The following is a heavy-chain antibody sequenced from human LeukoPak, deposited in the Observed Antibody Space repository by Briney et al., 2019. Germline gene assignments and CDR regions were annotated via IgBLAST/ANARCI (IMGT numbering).Heavy chain of an antibody. D-gene: IGHD3-10*01. CDR3: ARCPHYGSGRPWYFDL. CDR2: IYIDGST. Sequence: SETLSLTCTVSRGSISNYFWTWIRQPPGKALEGIGFIYIDGSTTYNPSLKRRVTISVDTSEKQISLNLRSVTAADTAVYYCARCPHYGSGRPWYFDLWGRGAMVTVSS. CDR1: RGSISNYF. J-gene: IGHJ2*01. V-gene: IGHV4-59*01.